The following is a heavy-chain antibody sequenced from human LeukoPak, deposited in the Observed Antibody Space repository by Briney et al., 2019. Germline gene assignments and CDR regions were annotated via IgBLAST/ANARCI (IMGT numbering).Heavy chain of an antibody. V-gene: IGHV3-48*04. CDR1: GFTFSSYS. J-gene: IGHJ4*02. Sequence: GGSLRLSCAASGFTFSSYSMNWVRQAPGKGLEWVSYISSSSSTIYYADSVKGRFTISRDNAKNSLYLQMNSLRAEDTAVYYCARADERGYSYGLDYWGQGTLVTVSS. D-gene: IGHD5-18*01. CDR3: ARADERGYSYGLDY. CDR2: ISSSSSTI.